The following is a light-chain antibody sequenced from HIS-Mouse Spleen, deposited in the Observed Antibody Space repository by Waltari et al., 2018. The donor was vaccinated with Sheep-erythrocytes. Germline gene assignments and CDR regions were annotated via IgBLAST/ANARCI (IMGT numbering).Light chain of an antibody. CDR2: EGS. V-gene: IGLV2-23*01. Sequence: QSVLTQPASVSGSPGQSITISCTGTSSDVGSYNLVSWYQQHPGKAPKLMIYEGSKRPSVVSNRFSGSKAGNTASLTISGLQAEDEADYYCCSYAGSSTPWVFGGGTKLTVL. CDR3: CSYAGSSTPWV. J-gene: IGLJ3*02. CDR1: SSDVGSYNL.